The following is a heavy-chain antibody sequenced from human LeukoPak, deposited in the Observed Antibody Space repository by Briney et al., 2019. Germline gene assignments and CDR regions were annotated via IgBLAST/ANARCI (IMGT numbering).Heavy chain of an antibody. D-gene: IGHD6-6*01. Sequence: GGSLRLSCAASGFTFSSYGMHWVRQAPGKGLEWVAFIRYDGSNKYYADSVEGRFTISRDNSKNTLYLQMNSLRAEDTAVYYCAKWLYSSSSGEDYFDYWGQGTLVTVSS. CDR1: GFTFSSYG. J-gene: IGHJ4*02. CDR3: AKWLYSSSSGEDYFDY. CDR2: IRYDGSNK. V-gene: IGHV3-30*02.